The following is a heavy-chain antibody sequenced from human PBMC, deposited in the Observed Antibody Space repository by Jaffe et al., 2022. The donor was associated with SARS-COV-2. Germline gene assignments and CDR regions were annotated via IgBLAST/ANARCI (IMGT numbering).Heavy chain of an antibody. J-gene: IGHJ4*02. CDR2: VKQDGSEK. CDR1: GFIFTNHW. Sequence: EVQLVESGGGLVQPGGSLRLSCASSGFIFTNHWMTWVRQAPGKGLEWVADVKQDGSEKYYVDSVKGRFTISRDNAKNSLYLQMNSLRVEDTAVYYCVRSGVGASYTPWYWGQGTLVAVSS. D-gene: IGHD3-16*01. CDR3: VRSGVGASYTPWY. V-gene: IGHV3-7*03.